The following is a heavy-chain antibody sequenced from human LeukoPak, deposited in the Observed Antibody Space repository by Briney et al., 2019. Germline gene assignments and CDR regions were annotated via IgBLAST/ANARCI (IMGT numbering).Heavy chain of an antibody. Sequence: SETLSLTCTVSGGSISSSSYYWGWIRQPPGKGLEWIGSIYYSGSTYYNPSLKSRVTISVDTSKNQFSLKLSSVTAADTAVYYCARPGQWLVPLSWLDPWGQGTLVTVSS. V-gene: IGHV4-39*01. D-gene: IGHD6-19*01. CDR2: IYYSGST. CDR1: GGSISSSSYY. CDR3: ARPGQWLVPLSWLDP. J-gene: IGHJ5*02.